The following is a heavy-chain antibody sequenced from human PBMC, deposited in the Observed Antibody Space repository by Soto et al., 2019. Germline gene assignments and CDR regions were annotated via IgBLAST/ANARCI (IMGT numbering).Heavy chain of an antibody. Sequence: SETLSLTCTVSGDSINSSHFYWGWIRQPPGKGLEWLGSFHFTGGTFCNPSLRSRLSIVFDTTRNHFSLTLRSMTAADTAVYCCARLLTFWGRGTLVTVSS. D-gene: IGHD3-9*01. CDR3: ARLLTF. CDR2: FHFTGGT. J-gene: IGHJ4*02. CDR1: GDSINSSHFY. V-gene: IGHV4-39*02.